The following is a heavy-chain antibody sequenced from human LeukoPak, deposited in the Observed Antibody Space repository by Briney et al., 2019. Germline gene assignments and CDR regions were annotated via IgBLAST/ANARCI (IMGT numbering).Heavy chain of an antibody. J-gene: IGHJ4*02. V-gene: IGHV3-66*01. CDR1: GFTVSTNY. CDR3: AREVCSSTSCYTGLFDY. CDR2: IYSGGST. D-gene: IGHD2-2*02. Sequence: GGSLRLSCAVSGFTVSTNYMSWVRQAPEKGLEWVSVIYSGGSTYYADSVKGRFTVSRDSSKNTLSLQMNSLRAEDTAVYYCAREVCSSTSCYTGLFDYWGQGTLVTVSS.